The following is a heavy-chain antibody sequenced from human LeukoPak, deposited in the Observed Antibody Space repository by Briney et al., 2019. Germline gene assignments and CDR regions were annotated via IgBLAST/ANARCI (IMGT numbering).Heavy chain of an antibody. CDR1: GFTFDAYE. CDR2: ISGSGRTV. Sequence: GGSLRLSCAASGFTFDAYEINWVRQAPGKGLEWVSYISGSGRTVYYADSVKGRFTISWDNAKNSVYLQMNRLRAEDTAVYYCARGVYGRFDSWGQGTLVTVSS. V-gene: IGHV3-48*03. D-gene: IGHD2/OR15-2a*01. J-gene: IGHJ5*01. CDR3: ARGVYGRFDS.